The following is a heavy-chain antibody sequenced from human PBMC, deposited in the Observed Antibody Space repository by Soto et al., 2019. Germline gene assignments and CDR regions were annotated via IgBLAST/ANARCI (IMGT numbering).Heavy chain of an antibody. CDR2: ISAYNGNT. D-gene: IGHD2-2*01. V-gene: IGHV1-18*01. CDR3: ARVEDIVLAPGGWFDP. Sequence: QVQLVQSGAEVKKPGASVKVSCKASGYTFTSYGISWVRQAPGQGLEWMGWISAYNGNTNYAQKFQGRVTMTTDTSTSTAYMELRSLRSDDTAVYYCARVEDIVLAPGGWFDPWGQGTLVTVSS. J-gene: IGHJ5*02. CDR1: GYTFTSYG.